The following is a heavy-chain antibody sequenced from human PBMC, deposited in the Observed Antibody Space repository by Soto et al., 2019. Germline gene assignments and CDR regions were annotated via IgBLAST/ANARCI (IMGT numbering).Heavy chain of an antibody. CDR1: GFTFSHYA. J-gene: IGHJ3*01. CDR3: ERKGIVEGWNQDSLDF. V-gene: IGHV3-23*04. CDR2: VGDGGGRT. Sequence: EVQLVESGGCLVQPGVSLRLSCVASGFTFSHYAMSWVRQGPGKGLEWVSSVGDGGGRTYYADSVKGRFTIPTDNSKHTLLLKMNSQRAEDPAVYYCERKGIVEGWNQDSLDFWGQGTMVSVSS. D-gene: IGHD1-26*01.